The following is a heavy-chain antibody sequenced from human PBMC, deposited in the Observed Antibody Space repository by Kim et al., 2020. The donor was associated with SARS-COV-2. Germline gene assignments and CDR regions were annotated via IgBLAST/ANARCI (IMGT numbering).Heavy chain of an antibody. CDR1: GFAFGTHS. CDR3: ARGGYCSSTSCYFYYYALGV. CDR2: IGGSTNYI. J-gene: IGHJ6*02. D-gene: IGHD2-2*01. V-gene: IGHV3-21*01. Sequence: GGSLRLSCAASGFAFGTHSMNWVRQAPGKGLEWVSSIGGSTNYIYYADSVKGRFTISRDNSENSLYLQMNSLRAEDTAVYYCARGGYCSSTSCYFYYYALGVWGLGTTVTVSS.